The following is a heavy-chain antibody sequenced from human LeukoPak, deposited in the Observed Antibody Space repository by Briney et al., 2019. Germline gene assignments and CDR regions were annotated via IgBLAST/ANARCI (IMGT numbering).Heavy chain of an antibody. CDR3: ARDERWLEDAFDI. Sequence: PGGSLRLSCAASGFTFDDYAMHWVRQVPGKGLEWVSFISWDGGSTYYADSVKGRFTISRDNSKNSLYLQMNSLRAEDTAVYYCARDERWLEDAFDIWGQGTMVTVSS. V-gene: IGHV3-43D*03. CDR2: ISWDGGST. CDR1: GFTFDDYA. J-gene: IGHJ3*02. D-gene: IGHD5-24*01.